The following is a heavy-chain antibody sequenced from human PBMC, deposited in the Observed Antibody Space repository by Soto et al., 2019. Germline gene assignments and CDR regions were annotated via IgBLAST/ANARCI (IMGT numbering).Heavy chain of an antibody. Sequence: GGSLRLSCVGSGFTFSYYEMNWVRQAPGKGLERVAFISHTDRLTHYPDSVRGRFTISRDNAKNSLYLHMTSLRVEDTAVYYCARDTGRASADLWGQGNLVTVSS. CDR3: ARDTGRASADL. CDR1: GFTFSYYE. J-gene: IGHJ5*02. CDR2: ISHTDRLT. V-gene: IGHV3-48*03. D-gene: IGHD6-13*01.